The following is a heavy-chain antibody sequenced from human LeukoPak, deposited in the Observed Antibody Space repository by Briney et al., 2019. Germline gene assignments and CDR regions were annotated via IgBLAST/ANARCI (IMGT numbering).Heavy chain of an antibody. CDR3: ARGPVRQQLVYFQH. CDR1: GYTFTGYY. V-gene: IGHV1-2*02. Sequence: GASVKVSCKASGYTFTGYYMHWVRQAPGQGLEWMGWINPNSGGTNYAQKFQGRVTMTRDTSISTAYMELSRLRSDDTAVYYCARGPVRQQLVYFQHWGQGTLVTVSS. J-gene: IGHJ1*01. CDR2: INPNSGGT. D-gene: IGHD6-13*01.